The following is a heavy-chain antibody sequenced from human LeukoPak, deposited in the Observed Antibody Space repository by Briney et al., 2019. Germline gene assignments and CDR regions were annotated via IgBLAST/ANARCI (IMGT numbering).Heavy chain of an antibody. CDR1: GDSISSSSYY. J-gene: IGHJ6*03. CDR3: ARGPTIPAYYYYYYMDV. Sequence: SETLSLTCSVSGDSISSSSYYWGWIRQPPGKGLEWIGSIYYGGSTYYNPSLKSRVTISVDTSKNQFSLKLSSVTAADTAVYYCARGPTIPAYYYYYYMDVWGKGTTVTVSS. V-gene: IGHV4-39*01. CDR2: IYYGGST. D-gene: IGHD5-12*01.